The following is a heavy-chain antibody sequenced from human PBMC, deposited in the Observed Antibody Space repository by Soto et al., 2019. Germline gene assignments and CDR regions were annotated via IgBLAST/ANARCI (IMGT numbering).Heavy chain of an antibody. J-gene: IGHJ4*02. Sequence: PSETLSLTCAVYGGSFSGYYWSWIRQPSGKGLEWIGEINHSGSTNYNPSLRSRVTISVDTSKNQFSLKLSSVIAADTAVYYCARGRRRGYSYGLDYWGQGTLATVS. V-gene: IGHV4-34*01. CDR3: ARGRRRGYSYGLDY. CDR1: GGSFSGYY. CDR2: INHSGST. D-gene: IGHD5-18*01.